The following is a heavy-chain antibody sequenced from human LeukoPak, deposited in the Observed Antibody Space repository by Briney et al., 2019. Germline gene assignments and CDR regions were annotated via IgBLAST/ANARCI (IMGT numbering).Heavy chain of an antibody. Sequence: GGSLRLSCAASGYSVSSRINYMRWVRQAPGIGLQWVSVVYGVGSTYYADSVGGRFTSSSNISKTTVYLQMKSLRPEDTAVYFCARTGYYEHYIDSWGQGIQVIVSS. D-gene: IGHD3-22*01. CDR3: ARTGYYEHYIDS. CDR1: GYSVSSRINY. V-gene: IGHV3-53*01. CDR2: VYGVGST. J-gene: IGHJ4*02.